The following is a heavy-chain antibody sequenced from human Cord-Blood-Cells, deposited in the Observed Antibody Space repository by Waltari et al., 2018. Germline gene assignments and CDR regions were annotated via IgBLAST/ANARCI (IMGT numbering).Heavy chain of an antibody. V-gene: IGHV3-21*01. CDR2: ISSSSSYI. CDR3: ARVMGTAMVDY. D-gene: IGHD5-18*01. CDR1: GFTFSSYS. Sequence: EVQMVESGGGLVKPGGSLRLSCAASGFTFSSYSMNWVCQAPGKELEWVCSISSSSSYIYYTNSVKGRFTISRDNAKNALYLQMNSLRAENTAVYYCARVMGTAMVDYWGQGTLVTVSS. J-gene: IGHJ4*02.